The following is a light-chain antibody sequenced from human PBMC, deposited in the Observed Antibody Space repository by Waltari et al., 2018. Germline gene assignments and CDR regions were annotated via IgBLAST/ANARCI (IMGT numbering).Light chain of an antibody. V-gene: IGLV2-23*01. Sequence: QSALTQPASVSGSPGQSITISCTGTRSDVGSYDVVSWYQHHPGKAPNFLIYEDTKRPLGVSDRFSGSKSGNTASLTISGLQAEDEADYYCCSYAGSSTWVFGGGTRLTVL. CDR2: EDT. CDR1: RSDVGSYDV. J-gene: IGLJ3*02. CDR3: CSYAGSSTWV.